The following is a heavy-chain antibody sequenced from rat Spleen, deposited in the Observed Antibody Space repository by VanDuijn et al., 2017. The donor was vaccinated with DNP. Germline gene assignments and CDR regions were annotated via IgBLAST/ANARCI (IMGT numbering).Heavy chain of an antibody. CDR3: ARHYGGYSYYWYFDF. D-gene: IGHD1-11*01. CDR1: GFTFSDYY. CDR2: ISYEGSST. J-gene: IGHJ1*01. V-gene: IGHV5-22*01. Sequence: VQLVESGGGVVQPGRSLTLSCAASGFTFSDYYMAWVRQAPKKGLEWVASISYEGSSTYYGDSVKGRFTISRDNAKSTLYLQMDSLRSEDTATYYCARHYGGYSYYWYFDFWGPGTMVTVSS.